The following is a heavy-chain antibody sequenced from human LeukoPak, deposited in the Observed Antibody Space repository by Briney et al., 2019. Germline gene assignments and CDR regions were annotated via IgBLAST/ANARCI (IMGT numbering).Heavy chain of an antibody. J-gene: IGHJ3*02. V-gene: IGHV3-48*02. CDR2: ISSSSSTL. CDR1: GFTFSSYR. CDR3: ARDGRPLDI. Sequence: PGGSRRLSCAASGFTFSSYRMSWVRQAPGKGLEWVAYISSSSSTLHYADPVKGRFTISRDNAKNSLYLQMNSLRDEDTAVYYCARDGRPLDIWGQGTMVTVSS.